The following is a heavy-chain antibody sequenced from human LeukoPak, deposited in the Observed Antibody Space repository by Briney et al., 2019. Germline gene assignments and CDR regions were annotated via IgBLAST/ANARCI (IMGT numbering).Heavy chain of an antibody. J-gene: IGHJ4*02. CDR3: AKVGVGLPHSMACFDY. Sequence: PGGSLRLSCAASGFTFSSYGMHWVRQAPGKGLEWVAVISYDGSNKYYADSVKGRFTISRDNSKNTLYLQMNSLRAEDTAVYYCAKVGVGLPHSMACFDYWGQGTLVTVSS. CDR2: ISYDGSNK. D-gene: IGHD2/OR15-2a*01. CDR1: GFTFSSYG. V-gene: IGHV3-30*18.